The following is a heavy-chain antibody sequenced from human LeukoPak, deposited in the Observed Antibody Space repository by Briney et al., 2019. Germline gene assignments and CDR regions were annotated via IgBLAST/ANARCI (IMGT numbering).Heavy chain of an antibody. J-gene: IGHJ4*02. CDR3: ARRVATNPKYYFDY. Sequence: KSSQTLSLTCTVSGGSISSGGYYWSWIRQHPGKGLEWIGYIYYTGSTNCDPSLKSRVTISVDTSKNQFSLKLSSVTAADTAVYYCARRVATNPKYYFDYWGQGTLVTVSS. D-gene: IGHD5-24*01. V-gene: IGHV4-31*03. CDR1: GGSISSGGYY. CDR2: IYYTGST.